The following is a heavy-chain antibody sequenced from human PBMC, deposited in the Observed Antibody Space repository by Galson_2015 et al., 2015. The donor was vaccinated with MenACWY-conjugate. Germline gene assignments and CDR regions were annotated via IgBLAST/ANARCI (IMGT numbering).Heavy chain of an antibody. CDR3: AKWIQLWPLREEDYGGNGGDFDY. Sequence: SLRLSCAASGFTFSSYAMSWVRQAPGKGLEWVSAISGSGGSTYYADSVKGRFTISRDNSKNTLYLQMNSLRAEDTAVYYCAKWIQLWPLREEDYGGNGGDFDYWGQGTLVTVSS. CDR1: GFTFSSYA. CDR2: ISGSGGST. V-gene: IGHV3-23*01. J-gene: IGHJ4*02. D-gene: IGHD5-18*01.